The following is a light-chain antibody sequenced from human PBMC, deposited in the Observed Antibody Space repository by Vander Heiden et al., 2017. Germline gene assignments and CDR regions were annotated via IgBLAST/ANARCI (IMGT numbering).Light chain of an antibody. J-gene: IGLJ2*01. Sequence: SYELTQPSSVSVSPGQTPRITCPGDALTKQYAYWYQQKQGQAPVLVVYKDSARPSGIPERFSGSSSGTTVTLTISGVQAEDEADYYCQSADSSGTVVFGGGTKLTVL. CDR1: ALTKQY. CDR3: QSADSSGTVV. CDR2: KDS. V-gene: IGLV3-25*03.